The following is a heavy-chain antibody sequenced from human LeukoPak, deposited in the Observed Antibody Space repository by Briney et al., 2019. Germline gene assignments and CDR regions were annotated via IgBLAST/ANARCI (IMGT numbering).Heavy chain of an antibody. CDR1: GFTFSSYG. CDR2: IWYDGSNK. D-gene: IGHD3-3*01. Sequence: GGSLRLSCAASGFTFSSYGMHWVRQAPGKGLEWVAVIWYDGSNKYYADSVKGRFTISRDNSKNTLYLQMNSLRAGDTAVYYCARDPDDFWSGYYIRPTDYYYGMDVWGQGTTVTVSS. CDR3: ARDPDDFWSGYYIRPTDYYYGMDV. V-gene: IGHV3-33*01. J-gene: IGHJ6*02.